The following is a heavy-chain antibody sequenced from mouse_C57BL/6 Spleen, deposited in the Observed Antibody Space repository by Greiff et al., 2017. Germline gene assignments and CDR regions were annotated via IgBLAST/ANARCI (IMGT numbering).Heavy chain of an antibody. Sequence: QVQLKQPGAELVKPGASVKLSCKASGYTFTSYWMHWVKQRPGQGLEWIGMIHPNSGSTNYNEKFKSKATLTVDKSSSTAYMQLSSLTSEDSAVYYCARLGFTTVVATRGYWGQGTTLTVSS. CDR1: GYTFTSYW. CDR2: IHPNSGST. CDR3: ARLGFTTVVATRGY. V-gene: IGHV1-64*01. D-gene: IGHD1-1*01. J-gene: IGHJ2*01.